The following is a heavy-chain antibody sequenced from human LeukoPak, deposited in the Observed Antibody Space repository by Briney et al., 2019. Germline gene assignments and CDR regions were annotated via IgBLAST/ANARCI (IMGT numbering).Heavy chain of an antibody. J-gene: IGHJ4*02. CDR2: IKTKTDGATT. Sequence: GGSLRLSCAASGFTFSNAWMNWVRQAPGKGLEWVGRIKTKTDGATTDYAAPVKGRFTISRDDSKNTLYLQMNSLKTEDTAFYYCVSQCFDCWGQGTLVTVSS. V-gene: IGHV3-15*01. CDR3: VSQCFDC. CDR1: GFTFSNAW. D-gene: IGHD4-11*01.